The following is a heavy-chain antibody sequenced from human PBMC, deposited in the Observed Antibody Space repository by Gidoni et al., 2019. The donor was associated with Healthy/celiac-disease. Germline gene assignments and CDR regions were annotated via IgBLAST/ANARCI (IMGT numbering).Heavy chain of an antibody. V-gene: IGHV3-21*01. Sequence: EVQLVESGGGLVKPGGSLRLSCAASGFTFSSYSMNWVRQAPGKGLEWVSSISSSSSYIYYADSVKGRFTISRDNAKNSLYLQMNSLRAEDTAVYYCAREKNHYYDSSGYGYWGQGTLVTVSS. J-gene: IGHJ4*02. CDR3: AREKNHYYDSSGYGY. CDR1: GFTFSSYS. D-gene: IGHD3-22*01. CDR2: ISSSSSYI.